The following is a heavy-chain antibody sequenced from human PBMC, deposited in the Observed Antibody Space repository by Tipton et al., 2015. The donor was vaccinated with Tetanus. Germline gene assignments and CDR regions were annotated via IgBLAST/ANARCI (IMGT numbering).Heavy chain of an antibody. J-gene: IGHJ4*02. V-gene: IGHV1-18*04. Sequence: QLVQSGAEVKKPGASVKVSCKASGYTFTSYGISWVRQAPGPGLEWLGWISAYNRNTNYAQMLQGRVTMTTDTSTSTAYMELRSLRSDDTAVYYCARESAAVAGIQTEEFDYWGQGTLVTVSS. D-gene: IGHD6-19*01. CDR3: ARESAAVAGIQTEEFDY. CDR2: ISAYNRNT. CDR1: GYTFTSYG.